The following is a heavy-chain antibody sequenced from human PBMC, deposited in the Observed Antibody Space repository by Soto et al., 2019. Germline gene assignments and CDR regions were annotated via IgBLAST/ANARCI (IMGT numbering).Heavy chain of an antibody. J-gene: IGHJ4*02. CDR2: IATKTVGGST. V-gene: IGHV3-15*04. D-gene: IGHD1-26*01. Sequence: EVQLVESGGGLVEPGGSLRLSCAASGFTFSSSWMGWVRQAPGKGLEYVGRIATKTVGGSTDYTAPVKGRFTVSRDDSTNALYLQLQRLKTEDTAVSFCITSGGGHWGQGALVTVSS. CDR1: GFTFSSSW. CDR3: ITSGGGH.